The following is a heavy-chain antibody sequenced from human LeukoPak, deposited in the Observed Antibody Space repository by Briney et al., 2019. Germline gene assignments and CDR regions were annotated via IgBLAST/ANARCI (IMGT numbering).Heavy chain of an antibody. Sequence: PGGSLRLSCAASGFTFSNYWMSWVRQAPGKGLEWVANIKQDGSEKHYVDSVKGRFTISRDDANYSLYLQMNSLRAEDTAVYYCARKAYGMDVWGKGTTVTVSS. V-gene: IGHV3-7*03. CDR2: IKQDGSEK. CDR3: ARKAYGMDV. J-gene: IGHJ6*04. CDR1: GFTFSNYW.